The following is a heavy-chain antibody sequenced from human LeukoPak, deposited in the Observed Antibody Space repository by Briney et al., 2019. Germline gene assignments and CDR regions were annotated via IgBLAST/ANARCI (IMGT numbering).Heavy chain of an antibody. J-gene: IGHJ4*02. CDR2: ISSSSSTI. Sequence: PGGSLRLSCAASGFTFSSYGMTWVRQAPGKGLEWVSYISSSSSTIYYADSVKGRFTISRDNSKNTLYLQMNSLRAEDTAVYYCARVGDWGQGTLVTVSS. CDR1: GFTFSSYG. V-gene: IGHV3-48*01. CDR3: ARVGD. D-gene: IGHD3-16*01.